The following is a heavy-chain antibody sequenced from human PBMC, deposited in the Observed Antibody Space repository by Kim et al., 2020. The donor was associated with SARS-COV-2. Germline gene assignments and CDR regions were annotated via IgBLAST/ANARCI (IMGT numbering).Heavy chain of an antibody. V-gene: IGHV3-7*05. D-gene: IGHD6-19*01. CDR3: ARGTGWLIEH. J-gene: IGHJ1*01. CDR1: GFTSTGHW. Sequence: GGSLRLSCTASGFTSTGHWMNWVRQTPGKGLEWVAIIKHDGSETKYVDSVKGRFTISRDSAKNSVYLQMNSLRAEDTAVYYCARGTGWLIEHWGQGTLVTVSS. CDR2: IKHDGSET.